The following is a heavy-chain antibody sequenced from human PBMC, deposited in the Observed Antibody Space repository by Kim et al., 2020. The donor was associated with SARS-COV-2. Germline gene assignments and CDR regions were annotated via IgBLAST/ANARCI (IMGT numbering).Heavy chain of an antibody. CDR1: GGSISSYY. V-gene: IGHV4-59*13. CDR2: IYYSGST. CDR3: ARAEAGLLGYYFDY. D-gene: IGHD3-10*01. J-gene: IGHJ4*02. Sequence: SETLSLTCTVSGGSISSYYWSWIRQPPGKGLEWIGYIYYSGSTNYNPSLKSRVTISVDTSKNQFSLKLSSVTAADTAVYYCARAEAGLLGYYFDYWGQGTLVTVSS.